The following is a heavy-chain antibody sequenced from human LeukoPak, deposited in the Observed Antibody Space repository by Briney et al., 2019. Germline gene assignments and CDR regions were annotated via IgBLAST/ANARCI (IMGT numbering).Heavy chain of an antibody. CDR3: ARDKYQLPYEIDY. CDR2: INTNTGNP. CDR1: GYTFTNYG. D-gene: IGHD2-2*01. J-gene: IGHJ4*02. V-gene: IGHV7-4-1*02. Sequence: ASVKVSRTASGYTFTNYGMNWVRQAPGQGLEWMGWINTNTGNPTYAQGFTGRLVFSLDTSVSTAYLQISSLRAEDTALYYCARDKYQLPYEIDYWGQGTLVTVSS.